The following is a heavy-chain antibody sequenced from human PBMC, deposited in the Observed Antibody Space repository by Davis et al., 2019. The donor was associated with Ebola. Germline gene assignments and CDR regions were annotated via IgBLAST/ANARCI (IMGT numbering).Heavy chain of an antibody. V-gene: IGHV3-7*01. J-gene: IGHJ4*02. CDR2: IKEDGSEK. CDR1: GFTFSSYW. CDR3: VRGGSRGGDY. D-gene: IGHD3-16*01. Sequence: GESLKISCAASGFTFSSYWMSWVRQAPGKGLEWVAIIKEDGSEKNYVDSVKGRFTISRDNAKNSLYLQMNSLRVDDTAVYYCVRGGSRGGDYWGQGTLATVSS.